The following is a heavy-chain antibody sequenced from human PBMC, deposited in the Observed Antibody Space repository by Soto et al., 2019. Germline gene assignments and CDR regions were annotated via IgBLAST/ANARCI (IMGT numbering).Heavy chain of an antibody. CDR2: ITYDGGIK. D-gene: IGHD6-19*01. J-gene: IGHJ4*02. Sequence: QVQLVESGGGVVQPGRSLRLSCAASGFTFSSYAMHWVRQAPGKGLEWVSVITYDGGIKYYADSVKGRFTISRDNSKNTLYLHMSSRRAEDTAVYYCARSSGYSSGWFTMRVAYYFGYWGQGTLVTVSS. V-gene: IGHV3-30-3*01. CDR1: GFTFSSYA. CDR3: ARSSGYSSGWFTMRVAYYFGY.